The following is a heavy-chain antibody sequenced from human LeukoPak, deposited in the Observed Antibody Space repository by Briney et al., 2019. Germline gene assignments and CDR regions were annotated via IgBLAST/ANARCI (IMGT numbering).Heavy chain of an antibody. CDR1: GFTFSSYW. Sequence: GGSLRLSCAASGFTFSSYWMSWVRQAPGKGLEWVAVISYDGSNKYYADSVKGRFTISRDNSKNTLYLQMNSLRAEDTAVYYCARDESYYYDSSGYSDYWGQGTLVTVSS. CDR2: ISYDGSNK. D-gene: IGHD3-22*01. CDR3: ARDESYYYDSSGYSDY. J-gene: IGHJ4*02. V-gene: IGHV3-30*03.